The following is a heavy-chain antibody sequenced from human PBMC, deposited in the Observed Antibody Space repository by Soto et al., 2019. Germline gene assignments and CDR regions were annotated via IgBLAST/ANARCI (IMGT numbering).Heavy chain of an antibody. CDR2: IRSKFNSYAT. D-gene: IGHD6-19*01. Sequence: EVQLVESGGGLVQPGGSLKLSCAASGFTFSGAAMHWVRQASGKGLEWVGRIRSKFNSYATEYGASVKGRFTISRDDSMNTAYLQMNSLKTEDTAVYYCTRRAYTSGWHFDYWGQGTLVTVSS. CDR3: TRRAYTSGWHFDY. V-gene: IGHV3-73*01. CDR1: GFTFSGAA. J-gene: IGHJ4*02.